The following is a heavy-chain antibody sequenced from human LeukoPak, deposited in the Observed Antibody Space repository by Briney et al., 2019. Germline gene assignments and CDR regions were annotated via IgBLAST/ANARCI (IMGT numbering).Heavy chain of an antibody. J-gene: IGHJ4*02. Sequence: SETLSLTCSVSGYSISSGYYWGWIRQPPGKGLEWIGSIYHSGSPYYNPSLKSRVTISADTSKNQFSLKLSSVTAADTAVYYCARQGGTIFGVVIRDFDYWGQGTLVTVSS. CDR1: GYSISSGYY. V-gene: IGHV4-38-2*01. CDR2: IYHSGSP. CDR3: ARQGGTIFGVVIRDFDY. D-gene: IGHD3-3*01.